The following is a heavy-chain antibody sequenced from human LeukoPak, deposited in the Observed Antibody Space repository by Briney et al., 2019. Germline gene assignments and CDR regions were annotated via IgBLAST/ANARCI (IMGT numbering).Heavy chain of an antibody. D-gene: IGHD3-3*01. CDR1: GFTFSKYW. Sequence: SGGSLIPSCATSGFTFSKYWMNWVRPGPGKGLEWVATIKQDGSEKYYVDSVKGRFTISRDNAKNSLFLHLNSLRAEDTALYYCVREGDDFWSGATLFDYWGQGALVTVSS. CDR2: IKQDGSEK. CDR3: VREGDDFWSGATLFDY. J-gene: IGHJ4*02. V-gene: IGHV3-7*01.